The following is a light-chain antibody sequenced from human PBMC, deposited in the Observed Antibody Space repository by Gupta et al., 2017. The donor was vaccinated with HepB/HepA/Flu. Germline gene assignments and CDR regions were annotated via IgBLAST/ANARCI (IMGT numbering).Light chain of an antibody. CDR3: QHDDNLPLCT. CDR1: QDISNY. V-gene: IGKV1-33*01. Sequence: DIQMTQSPSSLSASVGDRVTITCQANQDISNYLNWYQQKPGKAPNLLIYDASNWETGVPSRFSGSGCGKYFSLTISSRQPEDFGAYYCQHDDNLPLCTFGQGTKMEIK. J-gene: IGKJ2*02. CDR2: DAS.